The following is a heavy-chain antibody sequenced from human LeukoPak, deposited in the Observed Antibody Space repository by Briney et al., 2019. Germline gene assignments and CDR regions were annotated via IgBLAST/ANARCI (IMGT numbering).Heavy chain of an antibody. D-gene: IGHD2-2*01. CDR1: GFSFNSYW. CDR2: ITNDGTVT. CDR3: VRDRSSTSWYDAFDI. V-gene: IGHV3-74*03. J-gene: IGHJ3*02. Sequence: GGSLRLSCAASGFSFNSYWMHWVRQAPGKGLVWVSHITNDGTVTKYADSARGRFTVSRDNAKNTLYLQMNSLRAGDTAVYYCVRDRSSTSWYDAFDIWGQGTMVTVSS.